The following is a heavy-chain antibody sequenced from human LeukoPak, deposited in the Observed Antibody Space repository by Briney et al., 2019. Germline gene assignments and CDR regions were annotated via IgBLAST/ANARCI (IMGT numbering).Heavy chain of an antibody. Sequence: PSQTLSLTCTVSGGSISSGDYYWSWIRQPPGKGLEWIGYIYYSGSTYYNPSLKSRVTISVDTSKNQFSLKLSSATAADTAVYYCARDSEERSGAPYGDYGRNYYYGMDVWGQGTTVTVSS. CDR3: ARDSEERSGAPYGDYGRNYYYGMDV. CDR2: IYYSGST. CDR1: GGSISSGDYY. V-gene: IGHV4-30-4*01. D-gene: IGHD4-17*01. J-gene: IGHJ6*02.